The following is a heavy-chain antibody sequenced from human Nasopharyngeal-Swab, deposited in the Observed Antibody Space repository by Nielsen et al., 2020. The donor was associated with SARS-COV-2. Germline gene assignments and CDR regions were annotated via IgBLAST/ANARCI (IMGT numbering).Heavy chain of an antibody. CDR2: INHSGST. D-gene: IGHD4-17*01. CDR3: AEPMTTVTTGLFDP. Sequence: SETLSLTCAVYGGSFSGYYWSWIRQPPGKGLEWIGEINHSGSTNYNPSLKSRVTISVDTSKNQFSLKLSSVTAADTAVYYCAEPMTTVTTGLFDPWGQGTLVTVSS. V-gene: IGHV4-34*01. J-gene: IGHJ5*02. CDR1: GGSFSGYY.